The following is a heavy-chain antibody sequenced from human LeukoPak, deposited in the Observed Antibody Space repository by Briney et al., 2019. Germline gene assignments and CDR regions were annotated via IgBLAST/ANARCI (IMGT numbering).Heavy chain of an antibody. J-gene: IGHJ4*02. CDR3: ARLRVRGYGYGPWEGPTWLDY. D-gene: IGHD5-18*01. Sequence: NASETLSLTCAVYGGSFSGYYWSWIRQSPGKGLEWIGSMYYSRSTYYNPSLKSRVTISVDTSRNQFSLKLSSVTAADTAVYSCARLRVRGYGYGPWEGPTWLDYWGQGTLVTVSS. CDR1: GGSFSGYY. CDR2: MYYSRST. V-gene: IGHV4-34*01.